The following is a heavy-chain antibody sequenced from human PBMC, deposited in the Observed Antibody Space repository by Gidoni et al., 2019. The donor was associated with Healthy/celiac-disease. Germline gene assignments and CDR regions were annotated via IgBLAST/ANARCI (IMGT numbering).Heavy chain of an antibody. CDR3: AKDEEIVVVAGAFDI. J-gene: IGHJ3*02. CDR2: ISYDGSNK. CDR1: GFTFSSYG. D-gene: IGHD3-22*01. Sequence: QVQPVESGGGVVQPGWSLRLSCAASGFTFSSYGMHWVRQAPGKGLEWVAVISYDGSNKYYADSVKGRFTISRDNSKNTLYLQMNSLRAEDTAVYYCAKDEEIVVVAGAFDIWGQGTMVTVSS. V-gene: IGHV3-30*18.